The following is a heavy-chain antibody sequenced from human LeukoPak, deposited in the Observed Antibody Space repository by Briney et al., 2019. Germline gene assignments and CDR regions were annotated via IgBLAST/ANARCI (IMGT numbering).Heavy chain of an antibody. CDR1: GYTFTSYY. V-gene: IGHV1-46*01. CDR3: AREQSLGATNHDAFDI. J-gene: IGHJ3*02. Sequence: ASVKVSCKASGYTFTSYYMHWVRQAPGQGLEWMGIINPSGGSTSYAQKFQGRVTMTRDMSTSTVYMELSSLRSEDTAVYYCAREQSLGATNHDAFDIWGQGTMVTVSS. CDR2: INPSGGST. D-gene: IGHD1-26*01.